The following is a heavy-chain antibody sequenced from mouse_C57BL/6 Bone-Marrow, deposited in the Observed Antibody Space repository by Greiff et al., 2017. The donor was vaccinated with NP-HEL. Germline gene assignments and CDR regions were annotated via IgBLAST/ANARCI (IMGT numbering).Heavy chain of an antibody. CDR2: IYPGDGDT. D-gene: IGHD1-2*01. J-gene: IGHJ2*01. CDR3: ARRSLLRLYYFDY. V-gene: IGHV1-80*01. Sequence: VQLQQSGAELVKPGASVKISCKASGYAFSSYWMNWVKQRPGKGLEWIGQIYPGDGDTNYNGKFKGKATLTADKSSSTAYMQLSSLTSEDSAVYFCARRSLLRLYYFDYWGQGTTLTVSS. CDR1: GYAFSSYW.